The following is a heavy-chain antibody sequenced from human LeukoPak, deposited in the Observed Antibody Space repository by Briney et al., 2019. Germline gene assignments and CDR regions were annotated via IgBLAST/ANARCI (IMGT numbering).Heavy chain of an antibody. CDR2: INPNSGGT. CDR3: ARVTIFGVGNMDV. V-gene: IGHV1-2*02. Sequence: ASVKVSCKASGYTFTGYYMHWVRQAPGQGLEWMGWINPNSGGTNYAQKFQGRVTMTRDTSISTAYMELSRLRPDDTAVYYCARVTIFGVGNMDVWGKGTTVTVSS. D-gene: IGHD3-3*01. CDR1: GYTFTGYY. J-gene: IGHJ6*03.